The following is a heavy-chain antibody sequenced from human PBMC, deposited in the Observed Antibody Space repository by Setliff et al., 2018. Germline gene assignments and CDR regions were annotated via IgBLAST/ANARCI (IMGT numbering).Heavy chain of an antibody. V-gene: IGHV1-69*13. CDR1: RYTLTELS. CDR2: IIPMFGT. CDR3: ARAVSGYDYHYFDK. J-gene: IGHJ4*02. Sequence: GASVKVSCKVSRYTLTELSMHWVRQAPGKGLEWMGGIIPMFGTNYAQKFQGRVTITADESTSTAYMELSSLGSEDTAVYYCARAVSGYDYHYFDKWGQGTLVTVSS. D-gene: IGHD5-12*01.